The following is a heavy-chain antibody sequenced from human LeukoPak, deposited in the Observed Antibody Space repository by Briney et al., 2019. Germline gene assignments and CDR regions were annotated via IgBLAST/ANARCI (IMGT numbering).Heavy chain of an antibody. CDR1: GFTFSTYA. J-gene: IGHJ4*02. Sequence: PGGSLRLSCVASGFTFSTYAMSWVRQTPGKGLEWVSTISPSGGTTYFADSVKGRFTISRDNSKSTLYLQMNSLRAEDTAVYYCARKTSVAPDYWGQGTLVTVSS. D-gene: IGHD2-21*01. V-gene: IGHV3-23*01. CDR2: ISPSGGTT. CDR3: ARKTSVAPDY.